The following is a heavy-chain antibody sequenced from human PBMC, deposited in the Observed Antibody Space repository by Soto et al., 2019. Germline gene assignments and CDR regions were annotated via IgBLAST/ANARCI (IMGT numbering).Heavy chain of an antibody. CDR3: ARAGYDILTGYYKGPGAFDI. CDR1: GFTFSSYS. J-gene: IGHJ3*02. CDR2: ISSSSSTI. Sequence: GGSLRLSCAASGFTFSSYSMNWVRQAPGKGLEWVSYISSSSSTIYYADSVEGRFTISRDNAKNSLYLQMNSLRDEDTAVYYCARAGYDILTGYYKGPGAFDIWGQGTMVTVSS. D-gene: IGHD3-9*01. V-gene: IGHV3-48*02.